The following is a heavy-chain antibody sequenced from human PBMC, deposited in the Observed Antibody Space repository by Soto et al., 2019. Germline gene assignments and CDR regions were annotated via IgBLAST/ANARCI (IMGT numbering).Heavy chain of an antibody. CDR2: IKSKTDGGTT. CDR1: GFNLSHPW. D-gene: IGHD3-22*01. CDR3: TTDTLVVRDSSGYYPFDY. Sequence: GGSLRLSCVASGFNLSHPWMTWVRQAAGKGLEWVGRIKSKTDGGTTDYAAPVKGRFTNSRDDSKNTLYLQMNSLKTEDTAVYYCTTDTLVVRDSSGYYPFDYWGQGTLVTVSA. V-gene: IGHV3-15*01. J-gene: IGHJ4*02.